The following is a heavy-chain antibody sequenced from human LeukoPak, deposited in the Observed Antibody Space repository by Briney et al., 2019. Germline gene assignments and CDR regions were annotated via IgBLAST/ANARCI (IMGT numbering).Heavy chain of an antibody. CDR2: MNPNSGNT. Sequence: ASVKVSCKASGYTFTSYDINWVRQATGQGLEWMGWMNPNSGNTGYAQKFQGRVTITRNTSISTAYMELSSLRSEDTAVYYCAIKTLGLLRKGGAMDVWGKGTTVTVSS. J-gene: IGHJ6*03. CDR1: GYTFTSYD. CDR3: AIKTLGLLRKGGAMDV. D-gene: IGHD5-12*01. V-gene: IGHV1-8*03.